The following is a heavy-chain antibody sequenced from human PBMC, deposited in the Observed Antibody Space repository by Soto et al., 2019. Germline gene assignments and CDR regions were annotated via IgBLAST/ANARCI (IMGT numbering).Heavy chain of an antibody. CDR3: AKGVHYYGSGSLDY. J-gene: IGHJ4*02. CDR2: ISYDGSNK. CDR1: GFTFSSYG. V-gene: IGHV3-30*18. Sequence: PGGSLRLSCAASGFTFSSYGMHWVRQAPGKGLEWVAVISYDGSNKYYADSVKGRFTISRDNSKNTLYLQMNSLRAEDTAVYYCAKGVHYYGSGSLDYWGQGTLVTVSS. D-gene: IGHD3-10*01.